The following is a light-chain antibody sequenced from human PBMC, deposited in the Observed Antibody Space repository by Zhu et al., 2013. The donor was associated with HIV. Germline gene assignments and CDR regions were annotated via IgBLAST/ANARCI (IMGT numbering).Light chain of an antibody. CDR1: QSLSSNF. Sequence: EIVLTQSPGTLSLSPGERATLSCRASQSLSSNFLAWYQQIPGQAPRLLIYGASTRATGIPDRFSGSGSGTDFTLTISRLEPEDIGMYFCQRFGSSVTWTFGQGTNLEIK. CDR3: QRFGSSVTWT. CDR2: GAS. J-gene: IGKJ1*01. V-gene: IGKV3-20*01.